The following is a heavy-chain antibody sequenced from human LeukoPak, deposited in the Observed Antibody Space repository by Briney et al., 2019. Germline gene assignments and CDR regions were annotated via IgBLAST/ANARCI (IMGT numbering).Heavy chain of an antibody. D-gene: IGHD6-13*01. J-gene: IGHJ4*02. V-gene: IGHV3-48*01. CDR3: AKVLYSSSWYPFDY. CDR1: GLTFSSYN. CDR2: ISNSGSMI. Sequence: GGSLRLSCAVSGLTFSSYNMNWVRQAPGKGLEWVSYISNSGSMIYYADSVKGRFTLSRDNSKNTLYLQMNSLRAEDTAVYYCAKVLYSSSWYPFDYWGQGTLVTVSS.